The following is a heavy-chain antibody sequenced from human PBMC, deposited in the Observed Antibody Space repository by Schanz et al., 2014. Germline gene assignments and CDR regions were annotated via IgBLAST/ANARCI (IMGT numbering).Heavy chain of an antibody. CDR1: GYTFTSYG. CDR3: ARGIPYCSSTSCSGLDAYDV. D-gene: IGHD2-2*01. CDR2: ISAYNGHT. J-gene: IGHJ3*01. V-gene: IGHV1-18*01. Sequence: QGQLVQSGAEVKKPGASVKVSCKASGYTFTSYGITWVRQAPGQGLEWMGWISAYNGHTTYAQKFQGRVTMTTDTSTITAYMELRNVRYDDTAMYYCARGIPYCSSTSCSGLDAYDVWGQGTLVTVSS.